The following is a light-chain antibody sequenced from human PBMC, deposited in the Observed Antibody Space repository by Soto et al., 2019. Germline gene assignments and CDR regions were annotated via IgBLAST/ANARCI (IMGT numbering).Light chain of an antibody. Sequence: GDRVTITCRASQGISSALAWYQQKPGKAPKLLIYDVSSLKSGVPSRFSGSGSGPDFTLTISSLQPEDFATYYCQQVNTYPYTFGQGTKLQIK. CDR3: QQVNTYPYT. V-gene: IGKV1-13*02. CDR2: DVS. J-gene: IGKJ2*01. CDR1: QGISSA.